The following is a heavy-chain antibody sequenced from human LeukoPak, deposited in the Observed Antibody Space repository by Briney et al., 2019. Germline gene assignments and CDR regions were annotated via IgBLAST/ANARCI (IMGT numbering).Heavy chain of an antibody. CDR1: GFTFSSYE. J-gene: IGHJ4*02. CDR3: ARESYDSSGYYGLDY. CDR2: ISSSGSTI. V-gene: IGHV3-48*03. Sequence: GGSRRLSCAASGFTFSSYEMNWVRQAPGKGQEWVSYISSSGSTIYYADSVKGRFTISRDNAKNSLCLQMNSLSPEDTAVYYCARESYDSSGYYGLDYWGQGTLVTVSS. D-gene: IGHD3-22*01.